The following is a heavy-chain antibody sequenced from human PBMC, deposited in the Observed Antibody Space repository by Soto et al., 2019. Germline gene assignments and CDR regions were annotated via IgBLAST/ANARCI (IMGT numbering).Heavy chain of an antibody. Sequence: RLSCAASGFTFSSYSMNWVRQAPGKGLEWVSSISSSSSYIYYADSVKGRFTISRDNAKNSLYLQMNSLRAEDTAVYYCASIAVAGTKLFDYWGQGTLVTVSS. D-gene: IGHD6-19*01. J-gene: IGHJ4*02. V-gene: IGHV3-21*01. CDR3: ASIAVAGTKLFDY. CDR2: ISSSSSYI. CDR1: GFTFSSYS.